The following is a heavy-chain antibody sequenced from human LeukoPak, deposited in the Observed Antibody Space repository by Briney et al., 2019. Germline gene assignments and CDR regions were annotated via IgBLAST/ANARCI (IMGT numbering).Heavy chain of an antibody. Sequence: QPGGSLRLSCSASGFTFSSYAMSWVRQAPGRGLEWVSAISGSGGSSYYADSVKGRFTISRDNSKNTQYLQMSSLRAEDTAIYYCAKGKANPYDFDYWGQGTLVTVSS. V-gene: IGHV3-23*01. J-gene: IGHJ4*02. CDR2: ISGSGGSS. CDR1: GFTFSSYA. CDR3: AKGKANPYDFDY. D-gene: IGHD1-14*01.